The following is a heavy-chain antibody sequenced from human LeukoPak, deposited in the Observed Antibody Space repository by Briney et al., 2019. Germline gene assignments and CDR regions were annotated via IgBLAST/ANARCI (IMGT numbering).Heavy chain of an antibody. CDR1: GFTFSSYA. D-gene: IGHD3-16*01. V-gene: IGHV3-23*01. Sequence: GGSLRLSCAASGFTFSSYAMSWVRQAPGKGLEWVSAISGSGGSTYYADSVKGRFTISRDNSKNTLYLQMNSLRAEDTAVYYCAKVGAPGTYYYYGMDVWGQETTVTVSS. J-gene: IGHJ6*02. CDR2: ISGSGGST. CDR3: AKVGAPGTYYYYGMDV.